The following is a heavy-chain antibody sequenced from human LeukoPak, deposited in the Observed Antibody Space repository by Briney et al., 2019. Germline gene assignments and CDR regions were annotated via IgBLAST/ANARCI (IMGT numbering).Heavy chain of an antibody. CDR3: ARGGEKREWFGDSYYYYGMDV. CDR2: IYPGDSDT. D-gene: IGHD3-10*01. CDR1: GYSFTTYW. J-gene: IGHJ6*02. Sequence: ESLKISCKGSGYSFTTYWIGWVRQMPGKGLEWMGIIYPGDSDTRYSPSFQGQVTISADKPISTAYLQWSSLKASDTAMYYCARGGEKREWFGDSYYYYGMDVWGQGTTVTVSS. V-gene: IGHV5-51*04.